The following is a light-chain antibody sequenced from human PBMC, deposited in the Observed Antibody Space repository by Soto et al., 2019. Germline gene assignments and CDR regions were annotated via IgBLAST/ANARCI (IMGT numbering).Light chain of an antibody. CDR2: EGD. V-gene: IGLV2-23*01. CDR1: SSDVGSYNL. CDR3: CSYAGGSTLV. Sequence: QSALTQPASVSGSPGQSITISCTGTSSDVGSYNLVSWYQQHPGKAPKLAIYEGDKWPSGVSNRFSGSKSGNTASLTISGLQAEDEADYYCCSYAGGSTLVFGGGTKLTVL. J-gene: IGLJ2*01.